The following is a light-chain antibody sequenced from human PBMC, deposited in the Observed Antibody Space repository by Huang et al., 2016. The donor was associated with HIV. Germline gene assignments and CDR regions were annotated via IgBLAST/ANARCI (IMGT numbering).Light chain of an antibody. J-gene: IGKJ2*01. V-gene: IGKV3-11*01. Sequence: EIVLTQSPATLSLSPGEGATLSCRASQSISSYVAWYQHKPGQAPRLLIYDASNRATGIPARFSGGGSGTDFTLTISRLEPEDFAVYYCQQRSNWPPYTFGQGTKLEIK. CDR1: QSISSY. CDR3: QQRSNWPPYT. CDR2: DAS.